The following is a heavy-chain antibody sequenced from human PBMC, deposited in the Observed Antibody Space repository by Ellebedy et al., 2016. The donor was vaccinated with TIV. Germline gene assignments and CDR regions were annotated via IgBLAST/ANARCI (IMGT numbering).Heavy chain of an antibody. J-gene: IGHJ4*02. V-gene: IGHV3-7*01. Sequence: GESLKISCAASGFTFSSYWMSWVRQAPGKGLEWVANIKQDGSEKYYVDSVKGRFTISRDNAKNSLYLQMNSLRAEDTAVYYCARDDSSGYYYDYWGQGTLVTVSS. D-gene: IGHD3-22*01. CDR3: ARDDSSGYYYDY. CDR1: GFTFSSYW. CDR2: IKQDGSEK.